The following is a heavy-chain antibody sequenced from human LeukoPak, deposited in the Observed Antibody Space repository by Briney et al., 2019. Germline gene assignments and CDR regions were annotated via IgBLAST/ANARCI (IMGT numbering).Heavy chain of an antibody. D-gene: IGHD3-10*01. J-gene: IGHJ6*03. CDR1: GFTFSSYE. V-gene: IGHV3-53*01. CDR3: ASGSGSYRTPYYYMDV. Sequence: GGSLRHSCAAPGFTFSSYEMNWVRQAPGKGLEWVSVIYSGGSTYYADSVKGRFTISRDNSKNTLYLQMNSLRAEDTAVYYCASGSGSYRTPYYYMDVWGTGTTVTVSS. CDR2: IYSGGST.